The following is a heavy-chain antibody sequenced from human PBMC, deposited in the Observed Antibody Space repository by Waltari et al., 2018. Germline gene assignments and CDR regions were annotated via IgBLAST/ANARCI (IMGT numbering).Heavy chain of an antibody. D-gene: IGHD3-22*01. CDR1: GGSISSYY. CDR2: IYYSGST. J-gene: IGHJ4*02. V-gene: IGHV4-59*01. Sequence: QVQLQESGPGLVKPSETLSLTCTVSGGSISSYYWSWLRQPPRKGLEWIGYIYYSGSTNYNPSLKSRVTISVDTSKNQFSLKLSSVTAADTAVYYCARAPRYYYDSSPFDYWGQGTLVTVSS. CDR3: ARAPRYYYDSSPFDY.